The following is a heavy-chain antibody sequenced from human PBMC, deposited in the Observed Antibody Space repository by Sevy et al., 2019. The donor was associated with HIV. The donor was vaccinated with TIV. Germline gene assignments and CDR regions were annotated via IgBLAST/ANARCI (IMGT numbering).Heavy chain of an antibody. V-gene: IGHV3-21*01. CDR3: ARGRPYSNSPDAFDI. J-gene: IGHJ3*02. D-gene: IGHD4-4*01. Sequence: GSLRLSCAASGFTFSSYSMNWVRQAPGKGLEWVSSISSSSSYIYYADSVKGRFTISRDNAKNSLYLQMNSLRAEDTAVYYCARGRPYSNSPDAFDIWGQGTMVTVSS. CDR1: GFTFSSYS. CDR2: ISSSSSYI.